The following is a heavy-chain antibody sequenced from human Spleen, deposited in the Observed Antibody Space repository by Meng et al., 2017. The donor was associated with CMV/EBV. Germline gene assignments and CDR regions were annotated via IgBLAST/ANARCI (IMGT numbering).Heavy chain of an antibody. CDR1: GVSISGFY. V-gene: IGHV4-4*07. J-gene: IGHJ4*02. Sequence: GQVQESGPGLVKPSETLSLTCIVSGVSISGFYWSWIRQPAGKGLEWIGRIYISGDTNYNPSLKSRVTISKDTSKNQFSLKLSSVTAADTAVYYCARIGPTWYSSSWYVDYWGQGTLVTVSS. CDR2: IYISGDT. D-gene: IGHD6-13*01. CDR3: ARIGPTWYSSSWYVDY.